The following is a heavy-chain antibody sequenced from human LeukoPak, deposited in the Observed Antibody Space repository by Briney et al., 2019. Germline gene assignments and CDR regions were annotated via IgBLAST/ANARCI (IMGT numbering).Heavy chain of an antibody. CDR2: VYYSGGT. CDR3: ARRLAAAGSDYFDY. J-gene: IGHJ4*02. Sequence: NPSETLSLACTVSGASISSSTYYWGWIRQPPGKGLEWIGSVYYSGGTYYNPSLQSRVTISVDTSKNQFSLKLNSVTAADTAVYYCARRLAAAGSDYFDYWGQGTLVTVSP. CDR1: GASISSSTYY. D-gene: IGHD6-13*01. V-gene: IGHV4-39*01.